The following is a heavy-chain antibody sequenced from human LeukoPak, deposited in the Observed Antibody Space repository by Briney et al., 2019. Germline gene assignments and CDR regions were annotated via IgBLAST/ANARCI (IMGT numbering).Heavy chain of an antibody. CDR1: GFAFSSYV. D-gene: IGHD6-13*01. V-gene: IGHV3-23*01. CDR3: AKVDGVRAAPGRGRVDS. J-gene: IGHJ4*02. CDR2: ISGSGGST. Sequence: GGSLRLSCAASGFAFSSYVMTWVRQAPGKGLEWVSGISGSGGSTYDADSVKGRFTVSRDNSKSTLYLQLNSLRVEDTAVYYCAKVDGVRAAPGRGRVDSWGQGTLVTVPS.